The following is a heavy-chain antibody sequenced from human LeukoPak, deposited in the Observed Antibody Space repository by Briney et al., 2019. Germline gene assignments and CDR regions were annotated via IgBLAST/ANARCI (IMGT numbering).Heavy chain of an antibody. CDR1: GGSISSSNW. V-gene: IGHV4-4*02. J-gene: IGHJ5*02. CDR2: IYHSGST. CDR3: ARHAYFPYEDNWFDP. D-gene: IGHD3-16*01. Sequence: SGTLSLTCAVSGGSISSSNWWSWVRQPPGKGLEWIGEIYHSGSTNYNPSLKSRVTISVDTSKNQFSLKLSSVTAADTAVYYCARHAYFPYEDNWFDPWGQGTLVTVSS.